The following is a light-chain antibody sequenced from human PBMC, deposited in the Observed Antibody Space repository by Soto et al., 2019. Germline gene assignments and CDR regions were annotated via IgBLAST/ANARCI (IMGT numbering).Light chain of an antibody. CDR3: QSYDSRLSGDVV. CDR2: GNS. CDR1: SSNIGAGYD. J-gene: IGLJ2*01. Sequence: QSVLTQPPSVSGAPGQRVTISCTGSSSNIGAGYDVHWYQQLPGTAPKLLIYGNSNRPSGVPDRFSGSKSGTSASLAITGLQAEDEADYYGQSYDSRLSGDVVFGGGTKRTVL. V-gene: IGLV1-40*01.